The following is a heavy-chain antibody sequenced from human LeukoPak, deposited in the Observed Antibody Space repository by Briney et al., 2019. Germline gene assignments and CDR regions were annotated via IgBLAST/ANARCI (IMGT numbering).Heavy chain of an antibody. Sequence: PSETLSLTCAVYGGSFSGYYWSWIRQPPGKGLEWIGEINHSGSTNYNPSLKSRVTISVDTSKNQFSLKLSSVTAAGTAVYYCARHVTYYGVPARVDYWGQGTLVTVSS. CDR1: GGSFSGYY. V-gene: IGHV4-34*01. J-gene: IGHJ4*02. CDR2: INHSGST. CDR3: ARHVTYYGVPARVDY. D-gene: IGHD3-10*01.